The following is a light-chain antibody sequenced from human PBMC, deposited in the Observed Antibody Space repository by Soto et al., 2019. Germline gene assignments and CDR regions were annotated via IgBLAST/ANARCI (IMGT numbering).Light chain of an antibody. Sequence: SMLTQPPTASGTLGRRVVISCSGSSSNIGSNTVNWYQQLPGTAPKLLIYSNNHRPSGVPDRFSGSKSGTSASLAISGLQSDDEADYYCAAWDDSLNGYVCATGTKVTVL. CDR2: SNN. J-gene: IGLJ1*01. CDR1: SSNIGSNT. CDR3: AAWDDSLNGYV. V-gene: IGLV1-44*01.